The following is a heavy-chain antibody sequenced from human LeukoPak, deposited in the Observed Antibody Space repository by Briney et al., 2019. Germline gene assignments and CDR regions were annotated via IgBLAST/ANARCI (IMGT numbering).Heavy chain of an antibody. CDR1: GASIRSHY. Sequence: KPSETLSLTCTVSGASIRSHYWSWIRQPPGKGLEWIGYMYYSGNSNYNPALKSRVTISVDTSKNQFSLKMISVTPADTAVYYCARRGIVGAHTFDYWGQGTLVTVSS. V-gene: IGHV4-59*11. J-gene: IGHJ4*02. CDR2: MYYSGNS. D-gene: IGHD1-26*01. CDR3: ARRGIVGAHTFDY.